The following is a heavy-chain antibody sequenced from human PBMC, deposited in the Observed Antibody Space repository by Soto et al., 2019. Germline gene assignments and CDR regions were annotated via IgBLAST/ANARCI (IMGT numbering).Heavy chain of an antibody. CDR3: ARSVSSGYFLYH. Sequence: QVQLVQSGAEVKKPGASVKVSCKASGYTFTSYGLIWVRQAPGQGLEWMGWISAYNGNPNYAQKLQGRVTMTTDTATSTAYMDLRRLRSDDTGVYYCARSVSSGYFLYHWGQGALVIVCS. D-gene: IGHD3-22*01. V-gene: IGHV1-18*01. CDR2: ISAYNGNP. J-gene: IGHJ5*02. CDR1: GYTFTSYG.